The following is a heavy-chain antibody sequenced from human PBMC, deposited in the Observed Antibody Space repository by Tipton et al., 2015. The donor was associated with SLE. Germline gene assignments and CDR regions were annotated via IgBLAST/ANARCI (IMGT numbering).Heavy chain of an antibody. CDR1: GGSISGSY. V-gene: IGHV4-59*01. CDR2: IYYSGST. D-gene: IGHD6-19*01. Sequence: LRLSCSVSGGSISGSYWSWIRQPPRKGLEWIGYIYYSGSTNYNPSLMSRVTISVDTSKNQFTLKLSSVTAADTAVYYCARGWWFDPWGQGTLVTVSS. CDR3: ARGWWFDP. J-gene: IGHJ5*02.